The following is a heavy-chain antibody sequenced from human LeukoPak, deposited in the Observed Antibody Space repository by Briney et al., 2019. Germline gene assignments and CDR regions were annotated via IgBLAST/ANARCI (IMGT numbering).Heavy chain of an antibody. CDR1: GFIFSGSD. D-gene: IGHD6-19*01. Sequence: PGGSLRLSCAASGFIFSGSDIHGVRQASGKGLEWVGRITTKPSNYATAYAASVKGRFTISRDDSENTAYLQMSSLKTEDTAVYFCTTYRSGHYWGQGTLVTVSS. V-gene: IGHV3-73*01. CDR3: TTYRSGHY. CDR2: ITTKPSNYAT. J-gene: IGHJ4*02.